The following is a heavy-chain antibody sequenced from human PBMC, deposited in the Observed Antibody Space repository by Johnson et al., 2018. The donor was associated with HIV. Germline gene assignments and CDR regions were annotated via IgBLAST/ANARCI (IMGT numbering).Heavy chain of an antibody. V-gene: IGHV3-30*18. CDR2: ISYDGSSK. J-gene: IGHJ3*02. CDR1: GFTLSTYG. CDR3: AKEILKFGEFIPDAFDI. Sequence: QVQLVESGGGVVQPGRSLRLSCVASGFTLSTYGMHWVRQAPGKGLEWVSLISYDGSSKCHGESEKGRVTISGDTPNNTRHLQLSSQRAEDTAVYYCAKEILKFGEFIPDAFDIWGPGTMVTVSP. D-gene: IGHD3-10*01.